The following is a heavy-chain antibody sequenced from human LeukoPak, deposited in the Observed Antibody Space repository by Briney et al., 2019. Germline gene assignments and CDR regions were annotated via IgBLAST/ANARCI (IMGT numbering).Heavy chain of an antibody. D-gene: IGHD1-14*01. Sequence: GGSLRLSCAVSGFTFSNHWMSWVRQAPGKGLEWVANIKQDGSEKYYVDSVKGRFTISRDNAKNSLSLQMNNLRVEDTAVYYCARNRLAWDYWGQGTLVTVSS. J-gene: IGHJ4*02. CDR3: ARNRLAWDY. V-gene: IGHV3-7*01. CDR2: IKQDGSEK. CDR1: GFTFSNHW.